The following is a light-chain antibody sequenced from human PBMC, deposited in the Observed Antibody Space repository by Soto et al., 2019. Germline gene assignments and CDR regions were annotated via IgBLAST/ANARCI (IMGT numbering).Light chain of an antibody. CDR1: SSNLGAGYD. CDR3: QSYDSSLWV. V-gene: IGLV1-40*01. J-gene: IGLJ3*02. CDR2: SNI. Sequence: QSVLTQPPSVSGAPGQTVPISCTGSSSNLGAGYDVHWYKKVPGTAPKLLIYSNINRPSGVTDRFSGSKSGTSASLAITGLQAEDEADYYCQSYDSSLWVFGGGTKLTVL.